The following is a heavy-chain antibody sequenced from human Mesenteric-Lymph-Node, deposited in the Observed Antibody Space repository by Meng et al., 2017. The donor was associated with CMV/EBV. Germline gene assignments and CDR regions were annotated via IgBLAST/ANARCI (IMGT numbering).Heavy chain of an antibody. Sequence: LSCAASGFTVSGNYMSWVRQAPGKGLEWVSVIYSGGGNTYYADSVKGRFTISRDNLRNTLYLHMSSLRAEDTAVYYCARDSVSDTRDYWGQGTLVTVSS. J-gene: IGHJ4*02. V-gene: IGHV3-66*01. D-gene: IGHD5/OR15-5a*01. CDR1: GFTVSGNY. CDR2: IYSGGGNT. CDR3: ARDSVSDTRDY.